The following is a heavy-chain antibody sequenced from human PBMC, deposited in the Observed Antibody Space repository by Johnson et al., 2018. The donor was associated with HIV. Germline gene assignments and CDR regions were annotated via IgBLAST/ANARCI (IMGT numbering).Heavy chain of an antibody. CDR1: GFTVSSNY. CDR3: ATGHSSGWYRDAFDI. V-gene: IGHV3-53*01. J-gene: IGHJ3*02. CDR2: IYSGGST. Sequence: VQLVESGGGLIQPGGSLRLSCAASGFTVSSNYMSWVRQAPGKGLAWVSVIYSGGSTYYADSVKGRFTISRDNSKNTLYLQMNSLRAEDTAVYYCATGHSSGWYRDAFDIWGQGTMVTVSS. D-gene: IGHD6-19*01.